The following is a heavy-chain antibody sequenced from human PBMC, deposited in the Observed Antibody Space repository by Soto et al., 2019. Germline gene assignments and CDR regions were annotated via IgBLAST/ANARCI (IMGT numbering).Heavy chain of an antibody. Sequence: EVQLVESGGDLVQPGGSLKLSCAASGFPFNVYWMTWVRQAPGKGLEWVATMPHEGVDKFYAASVRGRFVVSRDNVRNELYLHMNDLRVADTAVYYCAREDWGSYEHCGLGTLVTVFS. V-gene: IGHV3-7*03. D-gene: IGHD7-27*01. J-gene: IGHJ1*01. CDR3: AREDWGSYEH. CDR2: MPHEGVDK. CDR1: GFPFNVYW.